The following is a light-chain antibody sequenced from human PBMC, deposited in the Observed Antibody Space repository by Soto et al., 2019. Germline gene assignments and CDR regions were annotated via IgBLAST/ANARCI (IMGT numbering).Light chain of an antibody. CDR3: QHYSTWLLT. J-gene: IGKJ1*01. CDR1: QSVSSE. V-gene: IGKV3-15*01. CDR2: GAS. Sequence: EIVMTQSPATLSVSPGERATLSCRASQSVSSELAWYQQKPGQGPRLLIYGASSRATGIPARFSGSGSGTEFTLTISSLQSEDFAVYYCQHYSTWLLTFGQGTKVEIK.